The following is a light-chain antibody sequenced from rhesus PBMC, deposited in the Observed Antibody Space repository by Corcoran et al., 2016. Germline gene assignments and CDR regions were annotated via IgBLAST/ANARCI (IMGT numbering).Light chain of an antibody. V-gene: IGKV1-22*01. CDR2: RAA. CDR3: QQYSRRPVT. Sequence: DIQMTQSPSSLSASVGDTVTITCRASQSISSWLSWYQQKPGKAPKLLIYRAAILQSGVPSRLSGSGAWTEFTHTISNLQSGEFATYDCQQYSRRPVTFGGGTKVGLK. CDR1: QSISSW. J-gene: IGKJ4*01.